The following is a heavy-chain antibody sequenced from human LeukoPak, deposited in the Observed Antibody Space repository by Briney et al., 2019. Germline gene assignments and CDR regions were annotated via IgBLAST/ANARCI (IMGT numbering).Heavy chain of an antibody. CDR2: IKRDGSEI. J-gene: IGHJ4*02. D-gene: IGHD1-26*01. CDR1: GFTFSSYW. V-gene: IGHV3-7*01. Sequence: GGSLRLSCAASGFTFSSYWISWVRQAPGKGLEWVANIKRDGSEIYYVDSVKGRFTISRDNAKNSLYLQMKSLRAEDTAVYSCARGVGAPLYWGQGTLVTVSS. CDR3: ARGVGAPLY.